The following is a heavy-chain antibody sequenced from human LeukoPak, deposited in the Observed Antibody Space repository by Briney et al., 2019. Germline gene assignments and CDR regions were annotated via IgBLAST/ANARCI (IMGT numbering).Heavy chain of an antibody. Sequence: ASVKVSCKASGYTFTIYDINWVRQATGQGLEWMGWMNPNSGNTGYAQKFQGRVTMTRNNSISTAYMELSSLRSEDTAVYYCARGRGSSGWYGNYYYYMDVWGKGTTVTISS. CDR2: MNPNSGNT. CDR3: ARGRGSSGWYGNYYYYMDV. D-gene: IGHD6-19*01. J-gene: IGHJ6*03. V-gene: IGHV1-8*01. CDR1: GYTFTIYD.